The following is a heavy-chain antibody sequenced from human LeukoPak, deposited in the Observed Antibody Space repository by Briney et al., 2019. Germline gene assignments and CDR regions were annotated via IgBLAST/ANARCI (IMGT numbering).Heavy chain of an antibody. CDR3: ASNVDTAMVMNFDY. D-gene: IGHD5-18*01. CDR2: INPNSGGT. Sequence: GASVKVSCKASGYTFTGYYMHWVRQAPGQGLEWMGWINPNSGGTNYAQKFQGRVTMTRDTSISTAYMELSRLRSGDTAVYYCASNVDTAMVMNFDYWGQGTLVTVSS. CDR1: GYTFTGYY. J-gene: IGHJ4*02. V-gene: IGHV1-2*02.